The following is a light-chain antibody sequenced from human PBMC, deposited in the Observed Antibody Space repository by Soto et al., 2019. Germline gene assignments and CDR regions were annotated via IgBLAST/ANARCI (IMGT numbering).Light chain of an antibody. Sequence: EMMMTQSPATLSVSRGDRATLSCRASQNIITNLAWYQLKPGQAPRLLIYGASTRATGVPARFSGSGSGTEFPLTISSLQSEDFAVYYCQQYHNWPAKYTFGQGTKLEIK. CDR1: QNIITN. CDR3: QQYHNWPAKYT. V-gene: IGKV3-15*01. CDR2: GAS. J-gene: IGKJ2*01.